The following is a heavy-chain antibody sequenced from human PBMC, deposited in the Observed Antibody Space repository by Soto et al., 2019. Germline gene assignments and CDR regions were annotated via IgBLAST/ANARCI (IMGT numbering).Heavy chain of an antibody. J-gene: IGHJ4*02. V-gene: IGHV4-31*03. Sequence: QVQLQESGPGLVKPSQTLSLTCTVSGGPISGGGYYWSWIRQHPGKRLEWIAYIYYSGSTYYNPSLKSRVTISVDRSKHQLSLKLSSLTAADTAVYYCAPSLCRGDTCYFDYWGQGTLVTVSS. D-gene: IGHD2-21*01. CDR1: GGPISGGGYY. CDR2: IYYSGST. CDR3: APSLCRGDTCYFDY.